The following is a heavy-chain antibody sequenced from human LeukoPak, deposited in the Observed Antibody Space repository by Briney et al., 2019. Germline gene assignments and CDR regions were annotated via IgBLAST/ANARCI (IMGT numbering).Heavy chain of an antibody. CDR1: GFTFSSHA. D-gene: IGHD3-16*02. J-gene: IGHJ4*02. CDR3: ARAGDDYVWGSYRPFDY. CDR2: ISTSSSTI. V-gene: IGHV3-48*01. Sequence: GGSLRLSCAASGFTFSSHAMHWVRQAPGKGLEWVSYISTSSSTIYYADSVKGRFTISRDNAKNSLYLQMNSLRAEDTAVYYCARAGDDYVWGSYRPFDYWGQGTLVTVSS.